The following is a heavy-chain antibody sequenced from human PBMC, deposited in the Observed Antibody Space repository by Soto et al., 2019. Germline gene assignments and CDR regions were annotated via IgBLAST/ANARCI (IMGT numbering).Heavy chain of an antibody. CDR3: SKVPTRYCYHCYYMDV. J-gene: IGHJ6*03. Sequence: EVQLLESGGGLVQPGGSLRLSCAASGFTFSTYAMSWVRQAPGKGLEWISALSGSGVSTYYADSVKGRFTISRDNSKTALNLQSNSLRAESTAVYYCSKVPTRYCYHCYYMDVWGKGTTVTVSS. V-gene: IGHV3-23*01. CDR2: LSGSGVST. CDR1: GFTFSTYA.